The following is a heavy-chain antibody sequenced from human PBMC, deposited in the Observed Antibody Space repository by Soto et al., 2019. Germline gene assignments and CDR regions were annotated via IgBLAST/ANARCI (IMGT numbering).Heavy chain of an antibody. D-gene: IGHD6-6*01. Sequence: ASVKVSCKASGYTFTSYYMHWVRQAPGQGLEWMGIINPSGGSTSYAQKFQGRVTMTRDTSTSTVYMELSSLRSEDTAVYYCARDPPSGSSGYYYYGMDVWGQGTTVTVSS. J-gene: IGHJ6*02. CDR1: GYTFTSYY. CDR2: INPSGGST. CDR3: ARDPPSGSSGYYYYGMDV. V-gene: IGHV1-46*01.